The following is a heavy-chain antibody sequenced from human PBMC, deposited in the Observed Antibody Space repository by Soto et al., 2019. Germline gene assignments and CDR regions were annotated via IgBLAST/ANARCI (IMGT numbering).Heavy chain of an antibody. D-gene: IGHD6-13*01. CDR3: ARAAHHSRPFRWFVP. V-gene: IGHV4-31*03. CDR2: IYYSGST. J-gene: IGHJ5*02. CDR1: GGSISSGGYY. Sequence: PSETLSLTCTVSGGSISSGGYYWSWIRQHPGKGLERIGYIYYSGSTYYNPSLKSRVTISVDTSKNQFSLKLSSVTAADTAVYYRARAAHHSRPFRWFVPWAQGTLVTVSS.